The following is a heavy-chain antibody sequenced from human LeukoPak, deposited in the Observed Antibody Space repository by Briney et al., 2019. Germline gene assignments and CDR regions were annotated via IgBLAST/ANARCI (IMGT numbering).Heavy chain of an antibody. CDR3: ANPEHPNSYGKKTYNWYFHL. CDR1: GFTFSSYG. V-gene: IGHV3-30*02. Sequence: GSLRLSCAASGFTFSSYGMHWVRQAPGKGLEWVAFIRYDGSNKYYADSVKGRFTISRDNSKNTLYLQMNSLRAEDTAVYYCANPEHPNSYGKKTYNWYFHLWGRGTLVTVSS. CDR2: IRYDGSNK. J-gene: IGHJ2*01. D-gene: IGHD5-18*01.